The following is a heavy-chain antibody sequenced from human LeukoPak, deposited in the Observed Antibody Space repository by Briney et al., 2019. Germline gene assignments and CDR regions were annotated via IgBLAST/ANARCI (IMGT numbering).Heavy chain of an antibody. Sequence: SVKVSCKASGFTFTSSAMQWVRQARGQRLEWIGWIVVGSGNTNYAQKFQERVTITRDMSTSTAYMELSSLKIEDTAVYYCTKNPWSGYYRGWFDPWGQGTLVTVSS. CDR3: TKNPWSGYYRGWFDP. V-gene: IGHV1-58*02. J-gene: IGHJ5*02. CDR2: IVVGSGNT. D-gene: IGHD3-3*01. CDR1: GFTFTSSA.